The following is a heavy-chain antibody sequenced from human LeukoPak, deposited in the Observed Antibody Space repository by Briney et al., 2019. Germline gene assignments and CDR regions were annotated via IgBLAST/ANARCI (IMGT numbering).Heavy chain of an antibody. CDR1: GYTFTGYY. CDR2: INPNSGGT. D-gene: IGHD3-3*01. CDR3: ARGTIFGVVIPYYFDY. V-gene: IGHV1-2*02. J-gene: IGHJ4*02. Sequence: VASVKVSCKASGYTFTGYYMHWVRQAPGQGLEWMGWINPNSGGTNYAQKFQGRVTMTRDTSISTAYMELSRLRSDDTAVYYCARGTIFGVVIPYYFDYWGQGTLVAVSS.